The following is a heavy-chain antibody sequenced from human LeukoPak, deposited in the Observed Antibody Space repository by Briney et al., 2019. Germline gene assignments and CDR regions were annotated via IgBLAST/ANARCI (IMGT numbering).Heavy chain of an antibody. D-gene: IGHD6-19*01. V-gene: IGHV4-59*08. CDR2: IYYSGST. CDR1: GGSISSYY. Sequence: SETLSLTCTVSGGSISSYYWSWIRQPPGKGLEWIGYIYYSGSTNYKPSLKSRVTISVDTSKNQFSLKLSSVTAADTAVYYCARHTAVAGRRGWFDHWGQGTLVTVSS. J-gene: IGHJ5*02. CDR3: ARHTAVAGRRGWFDH.